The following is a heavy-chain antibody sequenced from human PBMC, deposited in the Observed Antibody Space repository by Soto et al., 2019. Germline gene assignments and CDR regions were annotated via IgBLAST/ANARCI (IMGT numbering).Heavy chain of an antibody. D-gene: IGHD1-26*01. Sequence: SLRLSCAASGFTSSSYGMHWVRQAPGKGLEWVAVIWYDGSNKYYADSVKGRFTISRDNSKNTHYLKMNSLGAEDTAVYYCPRDGDGARGSTFDSWGQGTLVTVS. CDR2: IWYDGSNK. V-gene: IGHV3-33*01. CDR1: GFTSSSYG. J-gene: IGHJ4*02. CDR3: PRDGDGARGSTFDS.